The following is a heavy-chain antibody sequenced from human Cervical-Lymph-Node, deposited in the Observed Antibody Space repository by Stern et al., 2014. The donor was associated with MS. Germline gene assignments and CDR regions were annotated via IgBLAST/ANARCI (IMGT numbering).Heavy chain of an antibody. V-gene: IGHV1-69*01. CDR1: GDTFINFG. CDR3: ARDNDDNGMDI. CDR2: IIPLFGTT. J-gene: IGHJ6*02. Sequence: QMQLVQSGAEVKKPGSSVKVSCTASGDTFINFGISWVRQAPGQGLEWMGGIIPLFGTTAYVGRFQGRVTITADESATTVYMELSSLRSEDTAVYYCARDNDDNGMDIWGQGTTVTVSS. D-gene: IGHD1-1*01.